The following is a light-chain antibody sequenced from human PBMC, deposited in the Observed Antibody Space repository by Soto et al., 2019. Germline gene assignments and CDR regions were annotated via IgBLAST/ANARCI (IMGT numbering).Light chain of an antibody. CDR1: SSDVGSYNL. CDR2: EVG. CDR3: CSYGGGSTYVV. Sequence: QPVLTQPASVSGSPGQSITISCTGTSSDVGSYNLVSWYQQHPGKAPKLMIYEVGKRPSGVSDRFSGSKSGNTASLTISGLQAEDEANYYCCSYGGGSTYVVFGGGTQLTVL. V-gene: IGLV2-23*02. J-gene: IGLJ2*01.